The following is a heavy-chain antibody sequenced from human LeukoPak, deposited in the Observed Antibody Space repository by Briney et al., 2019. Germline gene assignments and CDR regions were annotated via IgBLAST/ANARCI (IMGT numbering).Heavy chain of an antibody. CDR2: IIPIFGTA. CDR3: AAVAANYNWFDP. D-gene: IGHD2-15*01. Sequence: ASVKVSCKASGYTFTSYAMHWVRQAPGQRLEWMGGIIPIFGTANYAQKFQGRVTITADESTSTAYMELSSLRSEDTAVYYCAAVAANYNWFDPWGQGTLVTVSS. V-gene: IGHV1-69*13. CDR1: GYTFTSYA. J-gene: IGHJ5*02.